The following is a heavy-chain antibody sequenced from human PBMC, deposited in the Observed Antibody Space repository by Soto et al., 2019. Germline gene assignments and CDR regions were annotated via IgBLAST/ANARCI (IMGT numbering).Heavy chain of an antibody. CDR3: MNSVSGIYWYYGMDV. J-gene: IGHJ6*02. V-gene: IGHV3-23*01. CDR2: ISASGGST. CDR1: GFPFRSYA. Sequence: EVELLESGGGLAQPGGSLRLSCAASGFPFRSYAMSWVRQAPGKGLEWVSAISASGGSTYYADSVKGRFTISRDNSKNTLYLQMNSLRAEDTAIYYCMNSVSGIYWYYGMDVWGQGTTVTVSS.